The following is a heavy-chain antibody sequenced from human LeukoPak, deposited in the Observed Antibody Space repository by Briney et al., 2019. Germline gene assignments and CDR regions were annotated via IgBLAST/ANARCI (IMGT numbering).Heavy chain of an antibody. CDR1: GFTFSSYA. CDR2: ISGSGGST. Sequence: GGSLRLSCAASGFTFSSYAMSWVRQAPGKGLEWVSAISGSGGSTYYADSVKGRFTISRDNSKNTLYLQMNSLRAEDTAVYYCAKWVTLLRFGESADPFDYWGQGTLSPSPQ. CDR3: AKWVTLLRFGESADPFDY. V-gene: IGHV3-23*01. D-gene: IGHD3-10*01. J-gene: IGHJ4*02.